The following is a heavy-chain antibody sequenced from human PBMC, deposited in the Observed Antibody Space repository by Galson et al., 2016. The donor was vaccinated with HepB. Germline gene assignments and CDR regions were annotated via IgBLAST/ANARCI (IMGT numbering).Heavy chain of an antibody. V-gene: IGHV3-43*01. CDR3: ARVGISTSLSGGADV. CDR1: GFTFEDYT. Sequence: SLRLSCAVSGFTFEDYTMHWFRQTPGKGLEWVSLISWDGYFIYYGDSVRGRFTISRDKRKDSMSLQMKSLRSEDSVVYYCARVGISTSLSGGADVWGKGTTVTVSS. J-gene: IGHJ6*04. D-gene: IGHD6-13*01. CDR2: ISWDGYFI.